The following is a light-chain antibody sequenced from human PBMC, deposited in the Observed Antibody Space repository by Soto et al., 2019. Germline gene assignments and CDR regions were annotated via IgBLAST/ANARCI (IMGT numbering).Light chain of an antibody. V-gene: IGKV3-11*01. CDR3: QQRRSWPLT. CDR2: DAS. J-gene: IGKJ4*01. Sequence: EIVVTQSPATLSLSPGESATLSCGASQDLLTYLGWYQQKPGQAPRLLIYDASRRAPGIPARFSGSGSGTDFTLTISSLEPEDFAVYYCQQRRSWPLTFGGGTKVEIK. CDR1: QDLLTY.